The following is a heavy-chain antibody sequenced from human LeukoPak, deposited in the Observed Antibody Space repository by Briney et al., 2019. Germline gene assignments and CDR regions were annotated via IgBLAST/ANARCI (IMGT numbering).Heavy chain of an antibody. CDR3: AREKEYYDFWSGYYSPGTFDY. V-gene: IGHV3-21*04. J-gene: IGHJ4*02. D-gene: IGHD3-3*01. Sequence: NPGGSLRLSCAASRFTFSSYSMNWVRQAPGKGLEWVSSISSSSSYIYYADSVKGRFTISRDNAKNSLYLQMNSLRAEDTALYYCAREKEYYDFWSGYYSPGTFDYWGQGTLVTVSS. CDR1: RFTFSSYS. CDR2: ISSSSSYI.